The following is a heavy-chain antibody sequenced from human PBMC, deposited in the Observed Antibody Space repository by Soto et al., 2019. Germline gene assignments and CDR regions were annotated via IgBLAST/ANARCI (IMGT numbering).Heavy chain of an antibody. CDR1: GGSFRGYY. CDR3: ARVRGSSYYYYGMDV. D-gene: IGHD6-6*01. J-gene: IGHJ6*02. Sequence: SETLSLTCAVYGGSFRGYYWSWIRQPPGKGLEWIGEINHSGSTNYNPSLKSRVTISVDTSKNQFSLKLSSVTAADTAVYYCARVRGSSYYYYGMDVWGQGTTVTVSS. V-gene: IGHV4-34*01. CDR2: INHSGST.